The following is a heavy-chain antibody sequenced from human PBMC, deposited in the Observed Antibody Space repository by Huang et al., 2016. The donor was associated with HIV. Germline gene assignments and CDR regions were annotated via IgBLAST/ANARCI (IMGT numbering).Heavy chain of an antibody. CDR1: GFTFNSYG. Sequence: EVQLVESGGGLVQPGGSLRLSCAASGFTFNSYGMSWVRQAPGKGRGWVGGIKTDGSEKSYVDSVKGRFTISRDNAKNSLYLQMNSLRAEDTAVYYCVRLLDHTGDYWGQGTLVTVSS. V-gene: IGHV3-7*01. J-gene: IGHJ4*02. CDR3: VRLLDHTGDY. D-gene: IGHD1-26*01. CDR2: IKTDGSEK.